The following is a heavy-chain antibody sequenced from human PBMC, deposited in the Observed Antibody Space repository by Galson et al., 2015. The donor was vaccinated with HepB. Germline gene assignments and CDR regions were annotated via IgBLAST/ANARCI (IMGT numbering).Heavy chain of an antibody. CDR3: ARDSSSWLSYAFDI. CDR2: INAGNGNT. CDR1: GYTFTSYA. Sequence: SVKVSCKASGYTFTSYAMHWVRQAPGQRLEWMGWINAGNGNTKYSQKFQGRVTITRDTSASTAYMELSSLRSEDTAVYYCARDSSSWLSYAFDIWGQGTMVTVSS. V-gene: IGHV1-3*01. J-gene: IGHJ3*02. D-gene: IGHD6-13*01.